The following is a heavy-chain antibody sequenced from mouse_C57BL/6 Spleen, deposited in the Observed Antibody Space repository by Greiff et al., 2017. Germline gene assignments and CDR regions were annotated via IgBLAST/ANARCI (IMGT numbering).Heavy chain of an antibody. D-gene: IGHD1-1*01. CDR1: GYTFTSYW. J-gene: IGHJ3*01. CDR2: IDPSDSET. V-gene: IGHV1-52*01. Sequence: QVQLLQSGAELVRPGSSVKLSCKASGYTFTSYWMHWVKQRPIQGLEWIGNIDPSDSETHYNQKFKDKATLTVDKSSSTAYMQLSSLTSEDSAVYYCARGYYGRRFAYWGQGTLVTVSA. CDR3: ARGYYGRRFAY.